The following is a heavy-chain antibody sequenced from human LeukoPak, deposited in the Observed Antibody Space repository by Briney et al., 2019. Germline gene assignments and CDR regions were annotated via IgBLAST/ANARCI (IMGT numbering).Heavy chain of an antibody. V-gene: IGHV3-23*01. D-gene: IGHD4-17*01. Sequence: GGSLRLSCAASGFTFSSYGMSWVRQAPGKGLEWVSGISGSGGSTFYADSVKGRFTISRDNSKNTLYLQMSSLGAEDTAVYYCAKDRNGDFAYYFDFWGQGTLVTVSS. CDR1: GFTFSSYG. CDR3: AKDRNGDFAYYFDF. J-gene: IGHJ4*02. CDR2: ISGSGGST.